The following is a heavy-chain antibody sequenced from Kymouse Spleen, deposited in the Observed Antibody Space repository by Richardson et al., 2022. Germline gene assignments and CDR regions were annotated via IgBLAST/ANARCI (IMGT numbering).Heavy chain of an antibody. CDR1: GGSISSSSYY. V-gene: IGHV4-39*01. D-gene: IGHD3-10*01. CDR3: ARQYYYGSGSYFDYYYGMDV. J-gene: IGHJ6*02. CDR2: IYYSGST. Sequence: QLQLQESGPGLVKPSETLSLTCTVSGGSISSSSYYWGWIRQPPGKGLEWIGSIYYSGSTYYNPSLKSRVTISVDTSKNQFSLKLSSVTAADTAVYYCARQYYYGSGSYFDYYYGMDVWGQGTTVTVSS.